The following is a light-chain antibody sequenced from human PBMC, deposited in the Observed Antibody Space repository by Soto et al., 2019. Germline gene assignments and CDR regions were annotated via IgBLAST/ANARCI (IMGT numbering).Light chain of an antibody. Sequence: EIVLTQSPATLSLSPGESATLSCRAVQCISTYLAWYQQKPGQAPRLLITDASQRATGVPARFSGSGSGTDFTLTISPVEPDDLVIYYCLHRSDWPPGNTFGHGTRLEI. V-gene: IGKV3-11*01. CDR2: DAS. CDR1: QCISTY. CDR3: LHRSDWPPGNT. J-gene: IGKJ5*01.